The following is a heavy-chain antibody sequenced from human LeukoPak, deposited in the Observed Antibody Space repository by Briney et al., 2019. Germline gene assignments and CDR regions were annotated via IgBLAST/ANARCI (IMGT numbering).Heavy chain of an antibody. J-gene: IGHJ3*02. CDR2: ITGSGGST. CDR1: GFTFSSYA. CDR3: ARDFAKGYDFWSGSLGGDI. V-gene: IGHV3-23*01. D-gene: IGHD3-3*01. Sequence: PGGSLRLSCAASGFTFSSYAMSWVRQAPGKGLEWVSAITGSGGSTYYAGSVKGRLTISRDNAKNSLYLQMNSLRAEDTAVYYCARDFAKGYDFWSGSLGGDIWGQGTMVTVSS.